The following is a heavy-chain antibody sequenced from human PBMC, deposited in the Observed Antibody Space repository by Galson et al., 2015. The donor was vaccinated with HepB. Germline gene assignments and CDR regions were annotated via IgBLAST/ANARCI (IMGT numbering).Heavy chain of an antibody. Sequence: SLRLSCAASGFTFSSYAMSRVRQAPGKGLEWVSAISGSGGSTYYADSVKGRFTISRDNSKNTLYLQMNSLRAEDTAVYYCAKIEVYDFWSGYYYYYYGMDVWGQGTTVTVSS. CDR3: AKIEVYDFWSGYYYYYYGMDV. D-gene: IGHD3-3*01. CDR2: ISGSGGST. CDR1: GFTFSSYA. J-gene: IGHJ6*02. V-gene: IGHV3-23*01.